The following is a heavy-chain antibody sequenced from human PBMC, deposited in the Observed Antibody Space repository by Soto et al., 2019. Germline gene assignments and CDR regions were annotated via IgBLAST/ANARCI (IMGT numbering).Heavy chain of an antibody. CDR3: ASPTTSVTTGQQFDY. D-gene: IGHD4-17*01. Sequence: EVQLVESGGGLVQPGGSLRLSCAASGFTVSSNYMSWVRQAPGKGLEWVSVIYSGGSTYYADSVKGRFPISRDHSKNTLYLQINSLRAEDTAVYYCASPTTSVTTGQQFDYWGQGTLVTVSS. J-gene: IGHJ4*02. V-gene: IGHV3-66*01. CDR1: GFTVSSNY. CDR2: IYSGGST.